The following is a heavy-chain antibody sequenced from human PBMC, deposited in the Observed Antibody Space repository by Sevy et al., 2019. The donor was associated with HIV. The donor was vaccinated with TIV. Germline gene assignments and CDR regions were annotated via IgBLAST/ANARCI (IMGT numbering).Heavy chain of an antibody. CDR2: IYYTGKT. Sequence: SETLSLTCTVSGGSISTYYWSWIRQPPGKGLQWIEYIYYTGKTNYNPSLQTPVTMSIDTSKNQFSLRLSSVTSADTAMYYCARLSRNNVVVTGVRRDGFDVWGQGTMVTVSS. CDR1: GGSISTYY. J-gene: IGHJ3*01. CDR3: ARLSRNNVVVTGVRRDGFDV. D-gene: IGHD2-21*02. V-gene: IGHV4-59*01.